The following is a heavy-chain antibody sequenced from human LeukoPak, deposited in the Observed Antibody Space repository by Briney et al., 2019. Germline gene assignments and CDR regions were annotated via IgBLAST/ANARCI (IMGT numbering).Heavy chain of an antibody. CDR2: IWYDGSNK. CDR1: GFTFSSYG. D-gene: IGHD6-13*01. J-gene: IGHJ4*02. V-gene: IGHV3-33*01. CDR3: ARDHTAAAGLDY. Sequence: GGSLRLSCAASGFTFSSYGMHWVRQAPGKGLEWVAVIWYDGSNKYYADSEKGRFTISRDNSKNTLYLQMNSLRAEDTAVYYCARDHTAAAGLDYWGQGTLVTVSS.